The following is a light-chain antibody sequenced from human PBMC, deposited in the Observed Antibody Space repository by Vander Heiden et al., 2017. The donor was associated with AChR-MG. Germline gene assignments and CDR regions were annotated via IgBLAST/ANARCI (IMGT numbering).Light chain of an antibody. V-gene: IGKV3-15*01. Sequence: EIAMTQSPATLSVSPGERATLSCRASQSVSRSLAWYQQKPGQAPRLLIYGASTQATGIPARFSGSGSGTEFTLTISSQQSEDFAVYCCQQYKNWPPGTFGQRTKVEIK. CDR2: GAS. CDR3: QQYKNWPPGT. CDR1: QSVSRS. J-gene: IGKJ1*01.